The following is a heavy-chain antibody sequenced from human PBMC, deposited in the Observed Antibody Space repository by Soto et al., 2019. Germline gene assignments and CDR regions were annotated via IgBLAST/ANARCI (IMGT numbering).Heavy chain of an antibody. D-gene: IGHD3-3*01. V-gene: IGHV5-51*01. CDR1: GYSFTSYW. CDR3: AALRFLEWSSHAFDI. J-gene: IGHJ3*02. Sequence: PGEPLKISCKGSGYSFTSYWIGWVRQMPGKGLEWMGIIYPGDSDTRYSPSFQGQVTISADKSISTAYLQWSSLKASDTAMYYCAALRFLEWSSHAFDIWGQGTMVTVSS. CDR2: IYPGDSDT.